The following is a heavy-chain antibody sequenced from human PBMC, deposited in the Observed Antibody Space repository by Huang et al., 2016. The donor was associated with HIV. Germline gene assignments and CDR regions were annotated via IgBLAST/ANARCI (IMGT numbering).Heavy chain of an antibody. CDR3: ARMFKYDSGGYWGNDAFDI. V-gene: IGHV4-34*02. CDR2: IRDSGST. Sequence: QVQLQQWGAELLKPSETLSLTCAVSGGSFSGHYWTWIRQPPGRGLEWIGEIRDSGSTTYNPSLKSRVTISGDTSQSQFSLKLNSMTAADTAIYYCARMFKYDSGGYWGNDAFDIWGQGTMVTVSS. J-gene: IGHJ3*02. D-gene: IGHD3-22*01. CDR1: GGSFSGHY.